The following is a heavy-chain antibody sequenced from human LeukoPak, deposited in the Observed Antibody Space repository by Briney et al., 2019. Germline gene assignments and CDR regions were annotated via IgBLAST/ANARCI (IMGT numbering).Heavy chain of an antibody. CDR2: FDPEDGET. D-gene: IGHD4-17*01. J-gene: IGHJ4*02. V-gene: IGHV1-24*01. Sequence: ASVKVSCKVSGYTLTELSMQWVRQAPGKGLEWMGGFDPEDGETIYAQKFQGRVTMTEDTSTDTAYLELSSLRSEDTAVYYCATGLVGLYGDYVGYWGQGTLVTVSS. CDR1: GYTLTELS. CDR3: ATGLVGLYGDYVGY.